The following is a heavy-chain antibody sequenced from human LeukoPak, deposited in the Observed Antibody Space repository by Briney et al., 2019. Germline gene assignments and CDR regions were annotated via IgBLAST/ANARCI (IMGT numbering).Heavy chain of an antibody. V-gene: IGHV3-15*01. Sequence: GGSLRLSCAASGFTFSNAWMSWVRQAPGKGLEWVGRIKSKTDGGTTDYPAPVKGRFTISRDDSKNTLYLQMNSLKTEDTAVYYCTTDTYGYLVFDYWGQGILVTVSS. CDR2: IKSKTDGGTT. CDR3: TTDTYGYLVFDY. D-gene: IGHD5-18*01. J-gene: IGHJ4*02. CDR1: GFTFSNAW.